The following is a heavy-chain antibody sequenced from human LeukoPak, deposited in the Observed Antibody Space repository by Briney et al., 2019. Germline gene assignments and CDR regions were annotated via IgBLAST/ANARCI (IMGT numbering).Heavy chain of an antibody. V-gene: IGHV3-21*01. Sequence: GGSLRLSCAASGFTVSSNYMNWVHQAPGKWLEWVSSISSSSSYIYYADSVKGRFTISRDNAKNSLYLQMNSLRAEDTAVYYCARGHRLVDYWGQGTLVTVSS. CDR3: ARGHRLVDY. CDR2: ISSSSSYI. J-gene: IGHJ4*02. CDR1: GFTVSSNY.